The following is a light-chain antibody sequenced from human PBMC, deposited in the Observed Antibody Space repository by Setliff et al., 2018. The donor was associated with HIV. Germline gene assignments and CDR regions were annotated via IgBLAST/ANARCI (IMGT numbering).Light chain of an antibody. V-gene: IGKV3-11*01. CDR3: QQTNNWPLT. Sequence: DIVLTQSPATLSLSGGKKATLSCRASRNVKSDIAWYQQKPGQTPRLLMYDASKRATGIPARFSGSGSGTDFTLTISSLEPGDFAFYYCQQTNNWPLTFGGGTKVDIK. CDR1: RNVKSD. CDR2: DAS. J-gene: IGKJ4*01.